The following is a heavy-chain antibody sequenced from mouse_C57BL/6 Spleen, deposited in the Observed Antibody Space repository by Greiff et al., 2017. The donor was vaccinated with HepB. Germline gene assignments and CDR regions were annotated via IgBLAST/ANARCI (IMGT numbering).Heavy chain of an antibody. D-gene: IGHD2-3*01. J-gene: IGHJ3*01. CDR3: ARGFYEVYYGRAY. CDR2: IYPGDGDT. V-gene: IGHV1-80*01. CDR1: GYAFSSYW. Sequence: VKLQESGAELVKPGASVKISCKASGYAFSSYWMNWVKQRPGKGLEWIGQIYPGDGDTNYNGKFKGKATLTADKSSSTAYMQLSSLTSEDSAVSFCARGFYEVYYGRAYWGEGTLVTVS.